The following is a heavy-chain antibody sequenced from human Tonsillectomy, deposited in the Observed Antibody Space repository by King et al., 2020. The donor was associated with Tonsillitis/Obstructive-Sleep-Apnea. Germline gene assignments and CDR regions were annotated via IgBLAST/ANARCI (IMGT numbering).Heavy chain of an antibody. CDR1: GGTFSTYA. CDR3: ARVPAPEGYYYYYMDV. D-gene: IGHD2-2*01. Sequence: QLVQSGAEVKKPGSSVKVSCKASGGTFSTYAISWVRQAPGQVLEWMGGIIPIFGTAKYPQKFQGRITITADESTTTAYMELSSLRSEDTAVYYCARVPAPEGYYYYYMDVWGKGTTVTVSS. V-gene: IGHV1-69*01. J-gene: IGHJ6*03. CDR2: IIPIFGTA.